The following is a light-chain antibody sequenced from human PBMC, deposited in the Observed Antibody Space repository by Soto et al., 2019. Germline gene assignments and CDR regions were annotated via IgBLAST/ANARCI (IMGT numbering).Light chain of an antibody. CDR2: WAS. CDR1: RSVLYKSNNKNH. CDR3: QQYFDVPFT. V-gene: IGKV4-1*01. Sequence: DRVMTQSPDSLAVSLGERATMNCKCSRSVLYKSNNKNHLAWYQQKPGQPPQLIIYWASTRESGVPERFSGSGSGTDFTLTISSLEAEDVAFYWCQQYFDVPFTFGGGTNVAIK. J-gene: IGKJ4*01.